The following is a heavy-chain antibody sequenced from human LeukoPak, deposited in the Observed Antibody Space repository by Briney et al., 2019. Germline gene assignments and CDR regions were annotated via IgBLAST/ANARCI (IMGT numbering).Heavy chain of an antibody. J-gene: IGHJ5*02. CDR1: GFTFSDYY. D-gene: IGHD3-10*01. CDR3: ARRDLWFGELSWFDP. Sequence: GGSLRLSCAASGFTFSDYYRSWIRQAPGKGLEWVSYISSSGSTIYYADSVKDRFTISRDNTKNSLYLQMNSLRAEDTAVYYCARRDLWFGELSWFDPWGQGTLVTVSS. CDR2: ISSSGSTI. V-gene: IGHV3-11*01.